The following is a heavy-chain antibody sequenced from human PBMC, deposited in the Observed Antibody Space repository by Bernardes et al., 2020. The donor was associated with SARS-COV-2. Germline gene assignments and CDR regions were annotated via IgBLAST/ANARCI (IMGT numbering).Heavy chain of an antibody. Sequence: GGSLRLSCEASKFPVSNNYMSWVRQAPGKGLEWVSLLYSGGTTYYADPVKGRFTVSRDNSKNTLFLQMSDLRAEDTAIYYCATAPHYYYGLDVWGQGTAVTVSS. CDR2: LYSGGTT. V-gene: IGHV3-53*01. J-gene: IGHJ6*02. CDR1: KFPVSNNY. CDR3: ATAPHYYYGLDV.